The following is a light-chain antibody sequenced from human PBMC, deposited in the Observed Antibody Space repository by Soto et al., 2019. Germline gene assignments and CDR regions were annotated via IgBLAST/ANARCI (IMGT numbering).Light chain of an antibody. CDR1: QGISSY. Sequence: AIRMTQSPSSLSASTGDRVTITCRASQGISSYLAWYQQKPGKAPKLLIYAASTLQSGVPSRFSGSGSGTDFTLTISCLQSEEFATYYCQQYYSYPFLTFGGGTKVEIK. V-gene: IGKV1-8*01. J-gene: IGKJ4*01. CDR3: QQYYSYPFLT. CDR2: AAS.